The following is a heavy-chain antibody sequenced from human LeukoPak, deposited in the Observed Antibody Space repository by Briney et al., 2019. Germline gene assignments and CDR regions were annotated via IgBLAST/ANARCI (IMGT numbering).Heavy chain of an antibody. CDR1: GGSVTSTNW. CDR2: VHLDGRT. J-gene: IGHJ4*02. V-gene: IGHV4-4*02. Sequence: PSGTLSLTCGVSGGSVTSTNWWTWVRQPPGKGLEWIGEVHLDGRTNYNPSPKSRLTISVDLSENHISLKLTSVTAADTAVYYCAREGGFFRPLDYSGQGTLVTVSS. D-gene: IGHD3-3*01. CDR3: AREGGFFRPLDY.